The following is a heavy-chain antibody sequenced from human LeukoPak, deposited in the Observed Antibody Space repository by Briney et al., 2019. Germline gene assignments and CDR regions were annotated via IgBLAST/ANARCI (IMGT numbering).Heavy chain of an antibody. V-gene: IGHV3-23*01. D-gene: IGHD3-10*01. CDR1: GFTFSIHG. CDR3: AKADYYGSGRALDFDY. J-gene: IGHJ4*02. Sequence: GGSLRLSCAASGFTFSIHGMSWVRQAPGKGLEWVSAISGSGGSTYYADSVKGRFTISRDNSKNTLYLQMNSLRAEDTAVYYCAKADYYGSGRALDFDYWGQGTLVTVSS. CDR2: ISGSGGST.